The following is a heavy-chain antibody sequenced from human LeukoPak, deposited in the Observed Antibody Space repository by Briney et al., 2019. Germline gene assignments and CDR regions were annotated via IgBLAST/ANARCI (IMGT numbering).Heavy chain of an antibody. CDR2: ISYDGSNK. CDR1: GFTFSSYA. V-gene: IGHV3-30-3*01. Sequence: GGSLRLSCAASGFTFSSYAMHWVRQAPGKGLEWVAVISYDGSNKYYADSVKGRFTISRDNSKNTLYLQMNSLRAEDTAVYYCAREGAEQAFDIWAKGQWSPSLQ. CDR3: AREGAEQAFDI. D-gene: IGHD1-26*01. J-gene: IGHJ3*02.